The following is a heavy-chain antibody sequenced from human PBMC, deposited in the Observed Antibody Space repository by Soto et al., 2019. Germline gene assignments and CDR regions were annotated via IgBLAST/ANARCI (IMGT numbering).Heavy chain of an antibody. V-gene: IGHV1-18*01. Sequence: GASVKVSCKASGYTFTSYGICWVRQAPGQGLEWMGWISAYNGNTNYAQKLQGRVTMTTDTSTSTAYMELRSLRSDDTAVYYCARDKEQRLVTAFDYWGQGTLVTVS. CDR1: GYTFTSYG. J-gene: IGHJ4*02. CDR2: ISAYNGNT. D-gene: IGHD6-13*01. CDR3: ARDKEQRLVTAFDY.